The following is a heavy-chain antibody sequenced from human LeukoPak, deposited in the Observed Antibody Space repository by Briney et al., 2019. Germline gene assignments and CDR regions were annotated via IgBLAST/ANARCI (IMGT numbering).Heavy chain of an antibody. CDR1: GYTFTSYG. CDR2: INPNSGGT. J-gene: IGHJ4*02. CDR3: ARVATIFGVVMGGLDY. V-gene: IGHV1-2*02. Sequence: ASVKVSCKASGYTFTSYGISWVRQAPGQGLEWMGWINPNSGGTNYAQKFQGRVTMTRDTSISTAYMELSRLRSDDTAVYYCARVATIFGVVMGGLDYWGQGTLVTVSS. D-gene: IGHD3-3*01.